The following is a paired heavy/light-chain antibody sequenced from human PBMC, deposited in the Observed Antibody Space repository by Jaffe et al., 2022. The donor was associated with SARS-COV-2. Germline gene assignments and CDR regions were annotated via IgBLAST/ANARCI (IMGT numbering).Heavy chain of an antibody. CDR2: ISGSGGST. Sequence: EVQLVESGGGLVPPGGSLRLSCAASGFTFSSYAMTWVRQAPGKGLEWVSAISGSGGSTYYADSVRGRFTISRDNSKNTLYLQMNSLRPEDTAVYYCVPRFGESLFDYWGQGTLVTVSS. V-gene: IGHV3-23*04. CDR3: VPRFGESLFDY. J-gene: IGHJ4*02. CDR1: GFTFSSYA. D-gene: IGHD3-10*01.
Light chain of an antibody. V-gene: IGLV1-44*01. CDR2: SNN. CDR3: AAWDDSLNGWL. J-gene: IGLJ3*02. Sequence: QSVLTQPPSASGTPGQRVTISCSGSSSNIGSNTVNWYQQLPGTAPKLLIYSNNQRPSGVPDRFSGSKSGTSASLAISGLQSEDEADYYCAAWDDSLNGWLFGGGTKLTVL. CDR1: SSNIGSNT.